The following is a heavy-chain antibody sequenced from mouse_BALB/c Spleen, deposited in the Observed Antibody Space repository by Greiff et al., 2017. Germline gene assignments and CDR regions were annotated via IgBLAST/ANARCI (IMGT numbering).Heavy chain of an antibody. CDR1: GYSITSDYA. CDR2: ISYSGST. CDR3: ARGDYFEY. Sequence: EVKLLESGPGLVKPSQSLSLTCTVTGYSITSDYAWNWIRQFPGNKLEWMGYISYSGSTSYNPSLKSRISITRDTSKNQFFLQLNSVTTEDTATYYCARGDYFEYWGQGTTLTVSS. V-gene: IGHV3-2*02. J-gene: IGHJ2*01.